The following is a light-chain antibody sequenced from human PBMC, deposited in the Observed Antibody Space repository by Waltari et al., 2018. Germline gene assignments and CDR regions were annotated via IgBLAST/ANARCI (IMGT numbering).Light chain of an antibody. V-gene: IGLV2-14*01. J-gene: IGLJ2*01. CDR2: DVS. CDR1: STDVGRYNS. Sequence: QSALTQPASVSGSPGQSVTIFCPGTSTDVGRYNSVSWYQELPGQAPRVIIYDVSDRPSGVSDRFSGSKSGNTASLTISGLQAEDEADYYCSSQSSNNVVLFGGGTKLTVL. CDR3: SSQSSNNVVL.